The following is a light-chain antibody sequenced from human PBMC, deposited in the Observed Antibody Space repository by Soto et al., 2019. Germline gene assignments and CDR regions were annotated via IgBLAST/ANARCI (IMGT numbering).Light chain of an antibody. J-gene: IGKJ4*01. CDR3: QKYNSAPLT. CDR2: AAS. CDR1: QGIGVY. Sequence: DIQMTQSPSSLSASLGDRVTITCRASQGIGVYLAWFQQKPGKVPKLLIYAASALQSGVPSRFSGSGSGTDFTLTISSLQPEDIATYYCQKYNSAPLTFGGGTKVDIQ. V-gene: IGKV1-27*01.